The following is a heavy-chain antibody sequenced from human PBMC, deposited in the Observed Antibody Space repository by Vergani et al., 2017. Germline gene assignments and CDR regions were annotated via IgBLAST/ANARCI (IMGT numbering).Heavy chain of an antibody. Sequence: EVQLVESGGGLVKPGGSLRLSCAASGFTFSSYSMNWVRQAPGKGLEWVSSISSSSSYIYYADSVKGRFPISRDNAKNSLYLQMNSLRAEDTAVYYCARTTVVGGNNPTDNWGQGTLVSVSS. CDR2: ISSSSSYI. D-gene: IGHD4-23*01. CDR1: GFTFSSYS. V-gene: IGHV3-21*01. J-gene: IGHJ4*02. CDR3: ARTTVVGGNNPTDN.